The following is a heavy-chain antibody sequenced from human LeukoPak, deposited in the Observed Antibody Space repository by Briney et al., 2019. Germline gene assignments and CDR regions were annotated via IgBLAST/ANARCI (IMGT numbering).Heavy chain of an antibody. Sequence: GGSLRLSCAASGFTFSSYSMNWVRQAPGKGLEWVSSISSSSSYIYYADSVKGRFTISRDNAKNSLYLQMNSLRAEDTAVCYCALWYSSGYYYVDYFDYWGQGTLVTVSS. CDR3: ALWYSSGYYYVDYFDY. V-gene: IGHV3-21*01. J-gene: IGHJ4*02. CDR2: ISSSSSYI. CDR1: GFTFSSYS. D-gene: IGHD3-22*01.